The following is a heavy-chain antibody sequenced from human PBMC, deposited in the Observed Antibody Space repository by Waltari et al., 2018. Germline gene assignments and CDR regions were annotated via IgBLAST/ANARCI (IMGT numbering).Heavy chain of an antibody. Sequence: EVQLVESGGGLVQPGGSLRLSCAASGFRFSNNWMSWVRRAPGKGLEWVANMKEDGTQKYYVDAVRGRFTISRDNTKNTLYLQMNSLRVEDTAVYYCARDWNWGFDYWGQGTLVTVSS. J-gene: IGHJ4*02. D-gene: IGHD7-27*01. CDR1: GFRFSNNW. CDR3: ARDWNWGFDY. CDR2: MKEDGTQK. V-gene: IGHV3-7*01.